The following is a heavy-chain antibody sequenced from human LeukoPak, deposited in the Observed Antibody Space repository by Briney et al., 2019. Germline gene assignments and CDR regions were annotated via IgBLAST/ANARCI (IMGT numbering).Heavy chain of an antibody. D-gene: IGHD3-10*01. J-gene: IGHJ6*03. V-gene: IGHV1-2*02. CDR1: GYTFTGYY. Sequence: ASVKVSCKASGYTFTGYYMHWVRQAPGQGLEWMGWINPNSGGTNYAQKFQGRATMTRDTSISTAYMELSRLRSDDTAVYYCARPDSGSYYNYYYMDVWGKGTTVTVSS. CDR3: ARPDSGSYYNYYYMDV. CDR2: INPNSGGT.